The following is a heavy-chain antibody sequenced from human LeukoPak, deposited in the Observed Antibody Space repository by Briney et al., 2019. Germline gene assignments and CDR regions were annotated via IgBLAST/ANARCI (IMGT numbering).Heavy chain of an antibody. J-gene: IGHJ4*02. CDR3: ARDRDGTAYYPLDF. V-gene: IGHV3-23*01. D-gene: IGHD3-22*01. CDR2: ISGSGAST. Sequence: GGSLRLSCAASGFTFSSYAMSWVRQAPGKGLEWISGISGSGASTYYADSVKGRFTISRDDSRNTLYLQMNSLRAEDTAVYYCARDRDGTAYYPLDFRGQGTLVTVSS. CDR1: GFTFSSYA.